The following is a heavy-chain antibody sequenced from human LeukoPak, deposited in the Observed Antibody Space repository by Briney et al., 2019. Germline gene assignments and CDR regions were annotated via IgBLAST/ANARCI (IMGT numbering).Heavy chain of an antibody. CDR2: IIPIFGTA. J-gene: IGHJ3*02. V-gene: IGHV1-69*13. D-gene: IGHD6-13*01. CDR1: GGTFSSYA. Sequence: SVKVSCKASGGTFSSYAISWVRQAPGQGLEWMGGIIPIFGTANYAQKFQGRVTITADESTSTAYMELSSLRSEDTAVYYCARLAAAENAFDTWGQGTMVTVSS. CDR3: ARLAAAENAFDT.